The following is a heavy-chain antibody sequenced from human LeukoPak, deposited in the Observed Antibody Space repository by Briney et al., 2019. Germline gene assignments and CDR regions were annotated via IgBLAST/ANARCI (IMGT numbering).Heavy chain of an antibody. Sequence: SETLSLTCTVSGGSISSYYWTWIRQPAGKGLEWIGRIYTTGSTNYNPSLKSRVTISVDTYKNQFSLKLASVTAADTAVYYCARVDDTSGYFYKFDYWGQGTLVTVSS. CDR1: GGSISSYY. J-gene: IGHJ4*02. V-gene: IGHV4-4*07. CDR2: IYTTGST. D-gene: IGHD3-22*01. CDR3: ARVDDTSGYFYKFDY.